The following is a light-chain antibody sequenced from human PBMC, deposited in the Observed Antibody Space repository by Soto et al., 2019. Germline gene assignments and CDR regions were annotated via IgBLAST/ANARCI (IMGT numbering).Light chain of an antibody. Sequence: DIQMTQWPSTLSTSVGDRVSITCRASQSISTSMAWYQQKPGKAPNLLIYRASSLQSGVPSRVSGSGSGTEFTLTISSLQPDDFATYYCQQYNTSSRTFGQGTKVDIK. CDR1: QSISTS. V-gene: IGKV1-5*03. CDR3: QQYNTSSRT. CDR2: RAS. J-gene: IGKJ1*01.